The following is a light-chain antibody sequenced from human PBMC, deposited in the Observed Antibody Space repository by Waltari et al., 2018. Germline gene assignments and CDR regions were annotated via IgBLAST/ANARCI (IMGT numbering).Light chain of an antibody. J-gene: IGKJ1*01. CDR2: GAS. V-gene: IGKV3-15*01. Sequence: EIVMTQSPATLSVSPGEGATLSCRASQSVRSNLAWYQQKPGQAPRLLIYGASTRATGIPARFSGSGSGTDFTLTISSLQSEDFAVYYCQQYNNWPPWTFGQGTKVEIK. CDR3: QQYNNWPPWT. CDR1: QSVRSN.